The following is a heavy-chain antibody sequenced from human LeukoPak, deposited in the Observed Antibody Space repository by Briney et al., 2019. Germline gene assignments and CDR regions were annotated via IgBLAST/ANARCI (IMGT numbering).Heavy chain of an antibody. V-gene: IGHV4-38-2*02. Sequence: SETLSLTCSVSGYSISSGYHWGWVRQPPGKGLEWIGSIFHSGTIYYNPSLKSRVTISLDMSKNQFSLKLSSVTAADTAVYYCARVWMGPLDYWGQGSLVTVSS. D-gene: IGHD5-12*01. CDR2: IFHSGTI. J-gene: IGHJ4*02. CDR1: GYSISSGYH. CDR3: ARVWMGPLDY.